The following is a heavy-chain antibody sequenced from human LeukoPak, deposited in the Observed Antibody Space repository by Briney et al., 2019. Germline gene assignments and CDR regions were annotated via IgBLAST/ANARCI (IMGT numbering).Heavy chain of an antibody. D-gene: IGHD3-3*01. CDR3: ARVMSGYYVVLDM. J-gene: IGHJ3*02. V-gene: IGHV3-74*01. Sequence: GGSLRLSCAASGFTFSSCWMHWVRQAPGKGLVWVSRIRTDGLETSYADSVKGRFTVSRDNAKNTLYLQMNSLRAEDTAVYYCARVMSGYYVVLDMWGQGTMVTVSA. CDR2: IRTDGLET. CDR1: GFTFSSCW.